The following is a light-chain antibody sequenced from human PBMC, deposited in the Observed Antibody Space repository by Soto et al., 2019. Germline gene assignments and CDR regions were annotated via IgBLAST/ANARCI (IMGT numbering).Light chain of an antibody. J-gene: IGKJ2*01. CDR2: SAS. CDR1: QSISTE. CDR3: QQGHNWPLT. Sequence: EIVMTQSPATLSVSPGERATLSCRASQSISTELAWYQHKPGQPPRLLIYSASTRATGVPARFTVSGSGSEFTLTISGLQAEDFAVYYCQQGHNWPLTFGQGTRLEI. V-gene: IGKV3-15*01.